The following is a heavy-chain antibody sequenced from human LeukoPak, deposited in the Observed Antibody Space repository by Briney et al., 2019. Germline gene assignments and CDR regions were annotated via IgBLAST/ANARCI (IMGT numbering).Heavy chain of an antibody. V-gene: IGHV1-18*01. CDR3: ARRSVIAAAGPNFDL. J-gene: IGHJ2*01. Sequence: GASVKVSCKASGYTFTSYGISWVRQAPGQGLEWMGWISAYNGNTNYAQKLQGRVTMTTDTSTSTAYMELRSLRSDDTAVYYCARRSVIAAAGPNFDLWGRGTLVTVSS. CDR2: ISAYNGNT. CDR1: GYTFTSYG. D-gene: IGHD6-13*01.